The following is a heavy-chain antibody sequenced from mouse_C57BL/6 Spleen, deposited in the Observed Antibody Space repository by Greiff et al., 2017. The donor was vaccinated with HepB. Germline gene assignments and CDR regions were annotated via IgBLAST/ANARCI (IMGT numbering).Heavy chain of an antibody. Sequence: EVQLQQSGPGLVKPSQSLSLTCSVTGYSITSGYYWNWIRQFPGNKLEWMGYISYDGSNNYNPSLKNRISITRDTSKNQFFLKLNSVTTEDTATYYCARAGGWFAYWGQGTLVTVSA. CDR1: GYSITSGYY. CDR3: ARAGGWFAY. CDR2: ISYDGSN. J-gene: IGHJ3*01. V-gene: IGHV3-6*01. D-gene: IGHD1-1*02.